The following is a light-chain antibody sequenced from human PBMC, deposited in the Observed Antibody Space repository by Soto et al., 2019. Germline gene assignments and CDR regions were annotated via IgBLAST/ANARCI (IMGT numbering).Light chain of an antibody. J-gene: IGLJ3*02. V-gene: IGLV6-57*04. CDR1: SGSIASNY. Sequence: NFMLTHPHSVSESPGKTVTISCTRSSGSIASNYVQWYQQRPGSAPTTVIYEDNQRPSGVPDRFSGSIDSSSNSASLTISGLKTEDEADYYCQSYDSSNLWVFGGWTKLTVL. CDR2: EDN. CDR3: QSYDSSNLWV.